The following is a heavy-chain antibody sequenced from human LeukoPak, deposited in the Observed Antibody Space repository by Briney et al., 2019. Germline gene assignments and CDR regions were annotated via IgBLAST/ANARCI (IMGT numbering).Heavy chain of an antibody. Sequence: GGSLRLSCAASGFTVSSNYMSWVRQAPGKGLEWVSVIYSGGSTYYADSVKGRFTISRDNSKNTLYLQMNSLRAEDTAVYYCARYGLLTSGQEGFDYWGQGTLVTVSS. V-gene: IGHV3-66*01. J-gene: IGHJ4*02. CDR1: GFTVSSNY. CDR3: ARYGLLTSGQEGFDY. CDR2: IYSGGST. D-gene: IGHD3-22*01.